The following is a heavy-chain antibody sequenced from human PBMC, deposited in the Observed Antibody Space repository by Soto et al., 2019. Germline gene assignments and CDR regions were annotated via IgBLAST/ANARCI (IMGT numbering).Heavy chain of an antibody. CDR3: ARDGSDSSSSVWYFDL. V-gene: IGHV1-3*01. D-gene: IGHD6-6*01. CDR1: GYTFTSYA. J-gene: IGHJ2*01. Sequence: ASVKVSCKASGYTFTSYAMHWVRQAPGQRLEWMGWINAGNGNTKYSQKFQGGVTITRDTSASTAYMELSSLRSEDTAVYYSARDGSDSSSSVWYFDLWGRGTLVTVSS. CDR2: INAGNGNT.